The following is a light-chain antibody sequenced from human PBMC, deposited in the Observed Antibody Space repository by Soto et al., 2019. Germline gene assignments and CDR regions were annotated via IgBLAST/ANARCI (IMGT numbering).Light chain of an antibody. CDR3: QQYGNSQFT. CDR2: GAF. Sequence: EIVLTQSPGTLSLSPGERATLSCRASQSVSSSSLAWYQQKPGQAPRLLTYGAFSRATGIPARFSGSGSGTDFTLTITRLEPEDLAVYYCQQYGNSQFTFGLGTKVDIK. J-gene: IGKJ3*01. V-gene: IGKV3-20*01. CDR1: QSVSSSS.